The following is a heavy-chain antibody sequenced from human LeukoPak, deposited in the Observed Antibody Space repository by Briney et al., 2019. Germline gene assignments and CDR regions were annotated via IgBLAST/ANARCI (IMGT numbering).Heavy chain of an antibody. J-gene: IGHJ4*02. CDR1: GYSFTNYW. V-gene: IGHV5-51*01. Sequence: GESLKISCQGSGYSFTNYWIGWVRQMPGKGLEWMGIIYPGDSDTRYSPSFQGQVSISADKSISTAYLQWSSLKASDTAVYYCARMLAATGSGFDYWGQGTLVTVSS. CDR3: ARMLAATGSGFDY. CDR2: IYPGDSDT. D-gene: IGHD6-13*01.